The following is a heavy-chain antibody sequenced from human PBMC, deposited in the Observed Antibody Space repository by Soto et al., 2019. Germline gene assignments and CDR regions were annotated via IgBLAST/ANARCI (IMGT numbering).Heavy chain of an antibody. V-gene: IGHV4-59*01. J-gene: IGHJ3*02. CDR1: GGSISSYY. D-gene: IGHD3-10*01. CDR2: IYYSGST. Sequence: SETLSLTCTVSGGSISSYYWSWIRQPPGKGLEWIGYIYYSGSTNYNPSLKSRVTISVDTSKNQFSLELRSLRSDDTAVYYCARILLWFGELSAPYAFDIWGQGTMVTVSS. CDR3: ARILLWFGELSAPYAFDI.